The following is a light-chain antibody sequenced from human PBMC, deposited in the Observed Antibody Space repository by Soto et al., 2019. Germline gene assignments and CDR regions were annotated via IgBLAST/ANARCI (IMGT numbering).Light chain of an antibody. V-gene: IGKV3D-11*01. CDR3: QQRSKWPT. CDR1: QGIKNY. CDR2: DAS. J-gene: IGKJ5*01. Sequence: EIVMTQSPVTLSVASGYRGNLPRRASQGIKNYLAWFQQTPGQAPRLLIYDASNRATGIPARFSGSGYGTDFTLTISSLEPEDFAVYYCQQRSKWPTFGQGTRLEIK.